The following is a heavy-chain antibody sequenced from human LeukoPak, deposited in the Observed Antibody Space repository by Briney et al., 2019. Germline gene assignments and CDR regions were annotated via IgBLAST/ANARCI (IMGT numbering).Heavy chain of an antibody. D-gene: IGHD6-13*01. CDR1: GFTFSSYA. CDR3: AKSVAGIHVAVWNWFDP. Sequence: GGSLRLSRAASGFTFSSYAMSWVRQAPGKGLEWVSAISGSGGSTYYADSVKGRFTISRGNSKNTLYLQMNSLRAEDTAVYYCAKSVAGIHVAVWNWFDPWGQGTLVTVSS. J-gene: IGHJ5*02. V-gene: IGHV3-23*01. CDR2: ISGSGGST.